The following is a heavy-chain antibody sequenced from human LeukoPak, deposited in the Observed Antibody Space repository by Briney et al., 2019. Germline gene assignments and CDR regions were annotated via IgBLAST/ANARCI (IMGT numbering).Heavy chain of an antibody. CDR3: ARENVGGGYYYDSSGYYRYYFDY. CDR2: INHSGST. Sequence: NPSETLSLTCAVYGGSFSGYYWSWIRQPPGKGLEWIGEINHSGSTNYNPSLKSRVTISVDTSKNQFSLKLSSVTAADTAVYYCARENVGGGYYYDSSGYYRYYFDYWGQGTLVTVSS. D-gene: IGHD3-22*01. CDR1: GGSFSGYY. V-gene: IGHV4-34*01. J-gene: IGHJ4*02.